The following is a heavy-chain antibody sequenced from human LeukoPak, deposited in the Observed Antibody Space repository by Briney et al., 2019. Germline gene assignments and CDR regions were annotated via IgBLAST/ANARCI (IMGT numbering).Heavy chain of an antibody. CDR3: ARNRDNYYDPSPNAFDI. CDR2: IYSKEST. CDR1: GGSISNYY. D-gene: IGHD3-22*01. Sequence: SETLSLTCTVSGGSISNYYWTWIRQPPGKGLEWIGYIYSKESTYYNPSLNSRATISLDTSKNQFSLKLSSVTAADTAVYYCARNRDNYYDPSPNAFDIWGPGTMVTVSS. V-gene: IGHV4-59*12. J-gene: IGHJ3*02.